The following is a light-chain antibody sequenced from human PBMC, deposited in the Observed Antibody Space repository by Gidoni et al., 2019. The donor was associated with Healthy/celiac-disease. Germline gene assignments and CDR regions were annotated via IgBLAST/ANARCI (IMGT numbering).Light chain of an antibody. Sequence: GSLGERATINCKSSQSFLYSSNNKNYLAWYQQKPVQPPKLLIYWASTRESGVPDRFSGSGSGTDFTLTISNLQAVAVAVYYCQQYYRTPQTFGQGTKVEIK. CDR1: QSFLYSSNNKNY. V-gene: IGKV4-1*01. J-gene: IGKJ1*01. CDR2: WAS. CDR3: QQYYRTPQT.